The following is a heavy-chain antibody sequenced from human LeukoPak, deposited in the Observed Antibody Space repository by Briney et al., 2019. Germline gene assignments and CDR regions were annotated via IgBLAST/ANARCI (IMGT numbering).Heavy chain of an antibody. J-gene: IGHJ4*02. CDR3: ARRTYSSSSSIFDY. V-gene: IGHV1-18*01. Sequence: ASVKVSCKASGYTFTSYGISWVRQAPGQGLEWMGWISGYNGNTNYAQKLQGRVTMTTDTSTSTAYMELRSLRSDDTAVYYCARRTYSSSSSIFDYWGQGTLVTVSS. D-gene: IGHD6-6*01. CDR2: ISGYNGNT. CDR1: GYTFTSYG.